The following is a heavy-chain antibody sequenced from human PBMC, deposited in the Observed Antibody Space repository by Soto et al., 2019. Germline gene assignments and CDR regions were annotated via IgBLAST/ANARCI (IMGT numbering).Heavy chain of an antibody. CDR1: GYTFTSYD. CDR2: MNPNCGNT. CDR3: VRIVDRDSVDY. V-gene: IGHV1-8*02. Sequence: QVQLVQSGAEVKKPGASVKVSCKASGYTFTSYDINWVRQATGQGLEWMGWMNPNCGNTSYAQKFQGRVTMTRNPPRSTAYMELSSRRSEDTAVIYWVRIVDRDSVDYWGRGTRVTVSS. J-gene: IGHJ4*02. D-gene: IGHD2-21*02.